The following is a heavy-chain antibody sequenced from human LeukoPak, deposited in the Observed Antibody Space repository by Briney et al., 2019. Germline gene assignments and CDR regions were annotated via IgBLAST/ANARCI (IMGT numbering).Heavy chain of an antibody. CDR2: IYSGGST. Sequence: GGSLRLSCAASGFMVSSNYMNWVRQAPGKGLEWVSVIYSGGSTYYAGSVKGRFTISRDNSKNTVYLQMNSLRAEDTAVYYCARDSDTETGWYYYGMDVWGQGTTVTVSS. V-gene: IGHV3-53*01. CDR1: GFMVSSNY. CDR3: ARDSDTETGWYYYGMDV. D-gene: IGHD2-8*02. J-gene: IGHJ6*02.